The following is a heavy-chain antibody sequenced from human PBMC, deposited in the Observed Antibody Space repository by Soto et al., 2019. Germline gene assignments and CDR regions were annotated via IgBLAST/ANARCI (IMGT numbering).Heavy chain of an antibody. D-gene: IGHD1-1*01. J-gene: IGHJ6*02. Sequence: QMQLEESGGGVVQPGRSLRLSFVAPGFTFSHKGMHWVRRAPGRGLEWVAVIWHHGGNKYYADSVKGRFTISRDNARNTLYLQMDSLRGEDTGVYYCVSDETQLERRPSYGKDVWGRGTTVIVSS. V-gene: IGHV3-33*01. CDR3: VSDETQLERRPSYGKDV. CDR1: GFTFSHKG. CDR2: IWHHGGNK.